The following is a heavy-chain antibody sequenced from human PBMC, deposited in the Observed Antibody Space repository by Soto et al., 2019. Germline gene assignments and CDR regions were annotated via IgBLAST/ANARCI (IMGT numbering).Heavy chain of an antibody. J-gene: IGHJ3*02. Sequence: ASVKVSCKASGYTCTDYYIHWVRQAPGQGLEWMGIINPSGGSTNYAQEFQGRVTMTRDTSPSTVYMELSSLRSEDTAVYYCTRGPHSSSFFDIWGQGTMVTVS. D-gene: IGHD6-13*01. V-gene: IGHV1-46*01. CDR2: INPSGGST. CDR1: GYTCTDYY. CDR3: TRGPHSSSFFDI.